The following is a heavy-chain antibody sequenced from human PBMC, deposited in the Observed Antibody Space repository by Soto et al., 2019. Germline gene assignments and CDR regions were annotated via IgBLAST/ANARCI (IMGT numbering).Heavy chain of an antibody. CDR2: IRSKANSYAT. D-gene: IGHD3-10*01. J-gene: IGHJ4*02. V-gene: IGHV3-73*01. CDR1: GFTFSGSA. CDR3: TRPSTASSSGY. Sequence: GGSLRLSCAASGFTFSGSAMHWVRQASGKGLEWVGRIRSKANSYATAYAASVKGRFTISRDDSKNTAYLQMNSLKTEDTAVYYCTRPSTASSSGYWGQGTLVTVSS.